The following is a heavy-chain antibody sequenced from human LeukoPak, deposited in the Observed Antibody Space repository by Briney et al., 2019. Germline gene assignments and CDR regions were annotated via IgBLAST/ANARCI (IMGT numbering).Heavy chain of an antibody. Sequence: SQTLSLTCAISGDSISSNSAAWNWIRQSPSRGLEWLGRTYYRSEWYNDYAVSVKSRININPDTSKNQFSLQLNSVTPEDTAVYYCAQADGTGYFYFQHWGQGTLVTVSS. D-gene: IGHD3-22*01. CDR1: GDSISSNSAA. J-gene: IGHJ1*01. V-gene: IGHV6-1*01. CDR2: TYYRSEWYN. CDR3: AQADGTGYFYFQH.